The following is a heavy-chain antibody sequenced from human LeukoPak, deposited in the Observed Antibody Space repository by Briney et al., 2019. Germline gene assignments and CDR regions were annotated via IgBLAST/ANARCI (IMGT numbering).Heavy chain of an antibody. V-gene: IGHV3-23*01. CDR1: GFTFSSYA. CDR2: ISGSGGST. Sequence: GGSLRLSCAASGFTFSSYAMSWVRQAPGKGLEWVSAISGSGGSTYYADSVQGRFTISRDNAENSLYLQMNSLRAEDTAVYYCARDPPTATDYYYGMDVWGQGTTVTVSS. J-gene: IGHJ6*02. D-gene: IGHD5-18*01. CDR3: ARDPPTATDYYYGMDV.